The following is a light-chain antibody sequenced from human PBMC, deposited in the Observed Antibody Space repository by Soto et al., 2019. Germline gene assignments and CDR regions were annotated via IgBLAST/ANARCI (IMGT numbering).Light chain of an antibody. V-gene: IGKV1-9*01. CDR2: AAS. J-gene: IGKJ2*04. CDR3: QQADSYPCS. CDR1: QGFSNS. Sequence: DIQLTQSPSFLSASVGDRVTITCRASQGFSNSLAWYQQNPGKAPKLLIYAASTLQSWVPSRFSASGSGTEFTLTISGLQPEDFATDYCQQADSYPCSFGQGTKLEIK.